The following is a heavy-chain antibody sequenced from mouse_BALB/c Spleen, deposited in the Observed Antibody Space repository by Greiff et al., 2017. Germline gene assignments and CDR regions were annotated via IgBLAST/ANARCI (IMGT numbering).Heavy chain of an antibody. V-gene: IGHV14-3*02. CDR1: GFNIKDPY. CDR3: ARMGHAY. J-gene: IGHJ3*01. CDR2: IDPANGHT. D-gene: IGHD3-3*01. Sequence: VQLQQSGAELVEPGASVKLSCTASGFNIKDPYMHWVKQRPEQGLEWIGRIDPANGHTKYDPKFQGKATITADTSSNTAYLQLSSLTSEDTAVYYCARMGHAYWGQGTLVTVSA.